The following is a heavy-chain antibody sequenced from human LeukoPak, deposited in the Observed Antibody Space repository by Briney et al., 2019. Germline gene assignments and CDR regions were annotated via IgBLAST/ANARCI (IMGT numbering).Heavy chain of an antibody. Sequence: ASVKVSCKASGYTFTGYYMHWVRQAPGQGLEWMGGIIPIFGTANYAQKFQGRVTITADESTSTAYMELSSLRSEDTAVYYCARYSYGYVDYWGQGTLVTVSS. J-gene: IGHJ4*02. CDR2: IIPIFGTA. CDR1: GYTFTGYY. D-gene: IGHD5-18*01. V-gene: IGHV1-69*13. CDR3: ARYSYGYVDY.